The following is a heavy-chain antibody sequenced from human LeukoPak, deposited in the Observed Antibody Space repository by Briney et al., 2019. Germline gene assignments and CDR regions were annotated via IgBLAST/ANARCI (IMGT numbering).Heavy chain of an antibody. V-gene: IGHV3-23*01. CDR2: ISDSGDST. Sequence: PGGSLRLSXAASAFTFSSYAMSWVCQAPGKGLEWVSTISDSGDSTYHADSVRGRSTISRDNSKNTLYLQMNSLRGEDTAVYYCAKDLDNGQWSNNLYYFDYWGQGTLVTVSS. D-gene: IGHD6-19*01. CDR3: AKDLDNGQWSNNLYYFDY. CDR1: AFTFSSYA. J-gene: IGHJ4*02.